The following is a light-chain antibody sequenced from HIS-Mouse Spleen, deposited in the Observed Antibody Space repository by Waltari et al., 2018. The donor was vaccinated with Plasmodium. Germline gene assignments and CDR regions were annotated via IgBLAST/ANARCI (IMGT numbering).Light chain of an antibody. CDR3: QAWDSSTVV. Sequence: SYELTQPPSVSVSPGQTARLTCSGDKLGDKYACWYPQKPGQSPVLVIYQDSKRPSGIPERFSGSNSGNTATLTISGTQAMDEADYYCQAWDSSTVVFGGGTKLTVL. V-gene: IGLV3-1*01. CDR2: QDS. J-gene: IGLJ2*01. CDR1: KLGDKY.